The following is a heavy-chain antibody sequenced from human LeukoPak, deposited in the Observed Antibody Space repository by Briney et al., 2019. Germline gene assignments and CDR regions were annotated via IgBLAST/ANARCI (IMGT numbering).Heavy chain of an antibody. D-gene: IGHD5-18*01. V-gene: IGHV3-30*04. Sequence: GRSLRLSCAASGFTFSSYTMHWVRQAPGKGLEWVAVISYDGSNKHYADSVKGRFTISRDNSKNTLYLQMNSPRAEDTAVYYCARVSRGYSYGLYYYYYYMDVWGKGTTVTISS. CDR3: ARVSRGYSYGLYYYYYYMDV. CDR1: GFTFSSYT. CDR2: ISYDGSNK. J-gene: IGHJ6*03.